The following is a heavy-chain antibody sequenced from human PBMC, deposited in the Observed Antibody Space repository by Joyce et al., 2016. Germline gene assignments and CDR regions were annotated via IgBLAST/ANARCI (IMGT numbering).Heavy chain of an antibody. CDR3: ATGVRLGADYYYGMGV. Sequence: QVRLQESGPGLVKPSQTLSLTCSVSGGSLSTSGHFWTWIRHHPGEGLECIGYFYYSGATYYNPSLRSRLTISLVTSNNQFSLKLTSVTAADAAVYYCATGVRLGADYYYGMGVWGQGATVTVSS. D-gene: IGHD1-1*01. CDR1: GGSLSTSGHF. V-gene: IGHV4-31*04. J-gene: IGHJ6*02. CDR2: FYYSGAT.